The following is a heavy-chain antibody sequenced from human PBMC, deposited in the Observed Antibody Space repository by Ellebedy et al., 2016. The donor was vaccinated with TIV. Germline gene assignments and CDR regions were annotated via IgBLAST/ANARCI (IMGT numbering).Heavy chain of an antibody. CDR3: ARLVVGAIQRWDYYGMDV. Sequence: GESLKISCKGSGYSFTSYWIGWVRQMPGKGLEWMEIIYPGDSDTRYSPSFQGQVTISADKSISTAYLQWSSLKASDTAMYYCARLVVGAIQRWDYYGMDVWGQGTTVTVSS. V-gene: IGHV5-51*01. D-gene: IGHD1-26*01. CDR2: IYPGDSDT. J-gene: IGHJ6*02. CDR1: GYSFTSYW.